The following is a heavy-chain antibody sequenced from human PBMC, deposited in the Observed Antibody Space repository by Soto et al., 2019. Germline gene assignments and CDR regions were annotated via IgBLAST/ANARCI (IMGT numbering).Heavy chain of an antibody. D-gene: IGHD2-15*01. CDR1: GFTFSSYA. CDR3: AKDGPLGYCSGGSCYYNWFDP. Sequence: PGGSLRLSCAASGFTFSSYAMSWVRQAPGKGLEWVSAISGSGGSTYYADSVKGRFTISRDNSKNTLYLQMNSLRAEDTAVYYCAKDGPLGYCSGGSCYYNWFDPWGQGTRVTVSS. CDR2: ISGSGGST. J-gene: IGHJ5*02. V-gene: IGHV3-23*01.